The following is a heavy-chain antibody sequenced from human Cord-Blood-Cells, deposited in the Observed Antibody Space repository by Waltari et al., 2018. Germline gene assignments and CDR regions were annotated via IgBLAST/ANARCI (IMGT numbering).Heavy chain of an antibody. CDR1: GGSISSSSYY. J-gene: IGHJ4*02. D-gene: IGHD6-13*01. Sequence: QLQLQESGPGLVKPSETLSLTCTVSGGSISSSSYYWGWIRQPPGKGLEWIGSIYYSGSTYYNPSLKSRVTISVDTSKNQFSLKLSSVTAADTAVYYCARQDGSSWYDYWGQGTLVTVSS. CDR3: ARQDGSSWYDY. V-gene: IGHV4-39*01. CDR2: IYYSGST.